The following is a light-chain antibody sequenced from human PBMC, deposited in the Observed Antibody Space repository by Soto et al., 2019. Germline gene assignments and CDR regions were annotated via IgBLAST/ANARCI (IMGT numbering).Light chain of an antibody. J-gene: IGKJ2*01. CDR1: QSVTSN. V-gene: IGKV3-15*01. Sequence: EILMTQSPATLSVSPGERATLSCRASQSVTSNLAWYQQKPGQAPRLLIYGASTRATGIPARFSGSGSGTESTLTISSLQSEDFPAYYCQQYNNWLGTFGQGTKLEIK. CDR3: QQYNNWLGT. CDR2: GAS.